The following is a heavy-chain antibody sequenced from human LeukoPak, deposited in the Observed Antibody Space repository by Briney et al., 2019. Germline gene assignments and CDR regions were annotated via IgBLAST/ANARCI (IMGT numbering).Heavy chain of an antibody. Sequence: GGSLRLSCAASGFTFSSYGMHWVRQAPGKGLEWVAFIRYDGSNKYYADFVKGRFTISRDNSKNTLYLQMNSLRAEDTAVYYCAKDLGVPAAMRDWGQGTLVTVSS. J-gene: IGHJ4*02. CDR1: GFTFSSYG. D-gene: IGHD2-2*01. V-gene: IGHV3-30*02. CDR3: AKDLGVPAAMRD. CDR2: IRYDGSNK.